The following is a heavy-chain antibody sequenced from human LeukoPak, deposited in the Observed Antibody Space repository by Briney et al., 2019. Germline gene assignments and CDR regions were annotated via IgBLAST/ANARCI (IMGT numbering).Heavy chain of an antibody. J-gene: IGHJ4*02. V-gene: IGHV3-48*04. CDR2: ISSSSSTI. Sequence: GGSLRLSCAASGFTFSTYWMSWVRQAPGKGLEWVSYISSSSSTIYYADSVKGRFTISRDNAKNSLYLQMNSLRAEDTAVYYCARGRVPALDYWGQGTLVTVSS. D-gene: IGHD2-2*01. CDR3: ARGRVPALDY. CDR1: GFTFSTYW.